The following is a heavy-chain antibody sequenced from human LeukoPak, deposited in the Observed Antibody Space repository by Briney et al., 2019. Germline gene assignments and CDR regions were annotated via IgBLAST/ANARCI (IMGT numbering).Heavy chain of an antibody. D-gene: IGHD3-22*01. Sequence: GGSLRLSCAASGFTFRSCELSWVRQAPAKGLEWVSYISSSGSIIYYADSVKGRFTISRDNAKNSVYLQMNSLRAEDTAVYYCARDSNYHDSDSYYDVFDIWGQGTMVTVSS. V-gene: IGHV3-48*03. CDR3: ARDSNYHDSDSYYDVFDI. CDR1: GFTFRSCE. J-gene: IGHJ3*02. CDR2: ISSSGSII.